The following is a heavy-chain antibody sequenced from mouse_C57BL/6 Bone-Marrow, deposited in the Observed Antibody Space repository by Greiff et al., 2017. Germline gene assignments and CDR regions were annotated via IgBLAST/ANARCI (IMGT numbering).Heavy chain of an antibody. J-gene: IGHJ4*01. Sequence: VQLQQSGPELVKPGASVKISCKASGYSFTGYYMNWVKQSPEKSLEWIGEINPSTGGTNYNQKFKAKATLTVDKSSSTAYMQLNSLTSEDSAVYYCASDGGRTMDFWGQGTSVTVSS. D-gene: IGHD1-2*01. CDR2: INPSTGGT. CDR1: GYSFTGYY. V-gene: IGHV1-42*01. CDR3: ASDGGRTMDF.